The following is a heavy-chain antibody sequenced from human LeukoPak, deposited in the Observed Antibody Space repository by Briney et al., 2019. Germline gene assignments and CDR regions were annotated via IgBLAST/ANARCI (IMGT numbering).Heavy chain of an antibody. D-gene: IGHD5-12*01. CDR2: ISSSNSYT. CDR1: GFTFSDYY. J-gene: IGHJ4*02. Sequence: GGSLRLSCAASGFTFSDYYMSWIRPAPGEGLEWVSYISSSNSYTNYADSVKGRFTISRDSAKNSRYLQMNSLRPEDTAVYYWARGASDFDYWGQGTLVTVSS. V-gene: IGHV3-11*05. CDR3: ARGASDFDY.